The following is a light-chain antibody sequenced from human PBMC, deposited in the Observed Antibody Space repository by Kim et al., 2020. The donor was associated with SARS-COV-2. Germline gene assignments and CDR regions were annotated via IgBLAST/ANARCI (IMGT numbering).Light chain of an antibody. CDR1: SSGVGSYNR. CDR3: SSYTSSSTLI. J-gene: IGLJ2*01. Sequence: GHSLTISCTGTSSGVGSYNRVSWYQQPPGTAPKLIIYEVSDRPSGVPHRFSGSKSGNTASLTISWLQTEDEADYYCSSYTSSSTLIFGGGTKVTVL. V-gene: IGLV2-18*02. CDR2: EVS.